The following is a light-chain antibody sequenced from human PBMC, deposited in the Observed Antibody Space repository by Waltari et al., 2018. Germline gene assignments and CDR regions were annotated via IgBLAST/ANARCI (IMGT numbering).Light chain of an antibody. CDR2: KAN. V-gene: IGLV8-61*01. J-gene: IGLJ3*02. CDR3: ALYMGSGIWV. Sequence: QTVVTQEPSLSVSPGGTVTLNCALGSGSLSNQSYATWYQQTPGQAPRTLVYKANARSSGVPDRFSGSILGNTAALTITGAQADDESDYYCALYMGSGIWVFGGGTRLTVL. CDR1: SGSLSNQSY.